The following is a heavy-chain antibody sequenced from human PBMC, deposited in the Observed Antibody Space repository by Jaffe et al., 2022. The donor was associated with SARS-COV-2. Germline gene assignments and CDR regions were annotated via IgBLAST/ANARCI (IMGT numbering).Heavy chain of an antibody. Sequence: EVQLLESGGGLVQPGGSLRLSCAASGFTFRSYHMSWVRQAPGKGLEWISAISGSADDTYHADSVKGRFTISRDNSKNTLYLQMNGLRAEDTAIYYCVKGEDCSGGSCHYYFDYWGQGTPVTVSS. V-gene: IGHV3-23*01. CDR1: GFTFRSYH. CDR2: ISGSADDT. J-gene: IGHJ4*02. CDR3: VKGEDCSGGSCHYYFDY. D-gene: IGHD2-15*01.